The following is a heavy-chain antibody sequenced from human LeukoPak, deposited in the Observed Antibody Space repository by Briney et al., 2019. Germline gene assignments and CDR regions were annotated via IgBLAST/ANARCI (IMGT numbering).Heavy chain of an antibody. D-gene: IGHD6-6*01. CDR3: ASAKYTSSLRYGFDY. Sequence: GDSLKISCKGYGYSFTSYWIGWVRQLPGKGLEWMGIIYPGDSDTRYSPSFQGQVTISADKSISTAYLQWSSLKASDTAMYYCASAKYTSSLRYGFDYWVQGTLVTVSS. CDR2: IYPGDSDT. J-gene: IGHJ4*02. V-gene: IGHV5-51*01. CDR1: GYSFTSYW.